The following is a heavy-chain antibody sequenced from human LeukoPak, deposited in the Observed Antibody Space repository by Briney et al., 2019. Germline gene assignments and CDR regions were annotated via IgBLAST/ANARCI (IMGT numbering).Heavy chain of an antibody. J-gene: IGHJ4*02. V-gene: IGHV4-4*07. CDR3: ASWPVGGGVAVAN. D-gene: IGHD6-19*01. Sequence: SETLSLTCTVSGGSISSYYWSWIRQPAGKGLEWIGRIYTSGSTNYNPSLNSRVTMSVDTSKHQFSLKLSSVTAADTAVYYCASWPVGGGVAVANWGQGTLVTVPS. CDR1: GGSISSYY. CDR2: IYTSGST.